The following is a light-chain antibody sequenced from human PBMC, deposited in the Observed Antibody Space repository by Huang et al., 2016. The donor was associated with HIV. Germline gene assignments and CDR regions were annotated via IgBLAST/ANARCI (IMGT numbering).Light chain of an antibody. V-gene: IGKV1-5*03. Sequence: DIQMTQSPSILSASVGDRVTITCRASQRVSSWLAWYQQKAGKRPKRLIYKSSTLESGVPSRFSGSGSGTEFTLTISSLQPDDFATYYCQQYNTFWTFGQGTKV. CDR1: QRVSSW. CDR2: KSS. CDR3: QQYNTFWT. J-gene: IGKJ1*01.